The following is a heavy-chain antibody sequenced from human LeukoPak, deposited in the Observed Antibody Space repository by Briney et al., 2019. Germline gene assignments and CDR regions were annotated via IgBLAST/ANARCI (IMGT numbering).Heavy chain of an antibody. Sequence: GASVKVSCKASGYTFTSYGISWVRQAPGQGLEWMGWISAYNGNTNYAQKLQGRVTMTTDTSTSTAYMELSRLRSDDTAVYYCARDSRRIVATITALGYWGQGTLVTVSS. V-gene: IGHV1-18*01. D-gene: IGHD5-12*01. CDR2: ISAYNGNT. CDR3: ARDSRRIVATITALGY. J-gene: IGHJ4*02. CDR1: GYTFTSYG.